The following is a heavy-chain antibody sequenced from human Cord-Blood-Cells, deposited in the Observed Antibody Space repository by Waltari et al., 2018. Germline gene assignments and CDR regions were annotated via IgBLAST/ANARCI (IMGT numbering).Heavy chain of an antibody. CDR2: IKSKTEGGTT. Sequence: EVQLVESGGGLVKPGGSLRLSCAASGFNFSNAWMRWVRQAPGQGLEWVGCIKSKTEGGTTDYAAPVKGRFTISRDDSKNTLYLQMNSLKTEDTAVYYCTTAVGYCSGGSCYSSDYYYYGMDVWGQGTTVTVSS. V-gene: IGHV3-15*01. CDR3: TTAVGYCSGGSCYSSDYYYYGMDV. D-gene: IGHD2-15*01. J-gene: IGHJ6*02. CDR1: GFNFSNAW.